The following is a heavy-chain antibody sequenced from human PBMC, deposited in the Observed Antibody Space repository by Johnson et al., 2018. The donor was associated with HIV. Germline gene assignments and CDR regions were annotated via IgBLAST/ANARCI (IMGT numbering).Heavy chain of an antibody. CDR3: ARVFRDYDDSRGDSYDAFDI. V-gene: IGHV3-30*03. CDR2: ISFDGSNK. CDR1: GFNFRNYG. J-gene: IGHJ3*02. D-gene: IGHD3-22*01. Sequence: QVQLVESGGGVVQPGRSLRLSCAASGFNFRNYGMHWVRQAPGKGLEWVAVISFDGSNKYYADSVKGLSTISRDNSNNTLYLQMNSLRADDTAVYYCARVFRDYDDSRGDSYDAFDIWGQGTMVTVSS.